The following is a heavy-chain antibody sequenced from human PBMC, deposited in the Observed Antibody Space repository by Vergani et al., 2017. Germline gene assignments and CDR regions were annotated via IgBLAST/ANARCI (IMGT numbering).Heavy chain of an antibody. Sequence: QVQLQQWGAGLLKPSETLSLTCAVYGGSFSGYYWSWVCLAPGKGLEWNGEINNSGSTKYNPPLKSRVPLSVDTSKNQFSLKLSSVTAADTAVYYCARGNPNWFDAWGQGTLVTVSS. J-gene: IGHJ5*02. CDR2: INNSGST. V-gene: IGHV4-34*01. CDR3: ARGNPNWFDA. CDR1: GGSFSGYY.